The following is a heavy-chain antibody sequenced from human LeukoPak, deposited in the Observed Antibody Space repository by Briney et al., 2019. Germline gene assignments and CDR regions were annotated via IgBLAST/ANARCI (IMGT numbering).Heavy chain of an antibody. J-gene: IGHJ4*02. CDR1: GFSFEDYT. Sequence: GGSLRLSCAASGFSFEDYTMHWVHQPPGKGLEWVSQISWSGGTTYYADSVKGRFTISRDNSRNSLYLQMNSLRTEDTALYYCAKERIGGSLDYWGQGTLLTVSS. CDR2: ISWSGGTT. D-gene: IGHD3-10*01. CDR3: AKERIGGSLDY. V-gene: IGHV3-43*01.